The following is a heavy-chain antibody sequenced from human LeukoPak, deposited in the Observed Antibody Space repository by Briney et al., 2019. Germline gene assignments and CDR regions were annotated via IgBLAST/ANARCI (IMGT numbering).Heavy chain of an antibody. CDR2: IYHSGST. CDR3: AGWRYGSSSGWFDP. J-gene: IGHJ5*02. V-gene: IGHV4-30-4*01. D-gene: IGHD6-6*01. Sequence: SETLSLTCAVSGGSISSDNYYWSWIRQPPGKGLEWIGYIYHSGSTYCSPSLKSRVSISVDTSKNQFSLKLSSVTAADTAVYYCAGWRYGSSSGWFDPWGQGTLVTVSS. CDR1: GGSISSDNYY.